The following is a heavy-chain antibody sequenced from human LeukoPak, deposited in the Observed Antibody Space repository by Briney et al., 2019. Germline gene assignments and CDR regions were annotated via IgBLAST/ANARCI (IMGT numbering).Heavy chain of an antibody. Sequence: GGSLRLSCAASGFTFSSYAMHWVRQAPGKGLEWVAVISYDGSNKYYADSVKGQFTISRDNSKNTLYLEMNSPRAEDTAVYYCARAPRLYFDFWSGYLNWFDPWGQGTLVTVSS. J-gene: IGHJ5*02. V-gene: IGHV3-30-3*01. CDR3: ARAPRLYFDFWSGYLNWFDP. CDR2: ISYDGSNK. D-gene: IGHD3-3*01. CDR1: GFTFSSYA.